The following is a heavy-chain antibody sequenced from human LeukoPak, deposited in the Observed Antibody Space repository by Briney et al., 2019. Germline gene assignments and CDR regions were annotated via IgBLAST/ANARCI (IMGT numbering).Heavy chain of an antibody. D-gene: IGHD5-18*01. CDR2: VIPIFGTA. CDR3: ALPVGYSYGSSNLGTLGY. J-gene: IGHJ4*02. Sequence: SVKVSCKASGRTFSSYAISWVREAPGQGLEWVGGVIPIFGTANYAQKFQGRVTITADKSTSTAYMELSSLRSEDTAVYYCALPVGYSYGSSNLGTLGYWGQGTLVTVSS. CDR1: GRTFSSYA. V-gene: IGHV1-69*06.